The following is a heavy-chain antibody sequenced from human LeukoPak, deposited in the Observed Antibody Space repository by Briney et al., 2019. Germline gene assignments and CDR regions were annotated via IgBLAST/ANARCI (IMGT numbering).Heavy chain of an antibody. J-gene: IGHJ4*02. CDR1: GFTFSSYW. CDR2: INSGESTT. D-gene: IGHD6-13*01. CDR3: VRESGAAADC. V-gene: IGHV3-74*01. Sequence: GGSLRLSCEASGFTFSSYWMHWVRQAPGKGLVWVSRINSGESTTHYADSVKGRFTISRDNAKNTLYLQMDSLRAEDTAVYYCVRESGAAADCWGQGTLVSVCS.